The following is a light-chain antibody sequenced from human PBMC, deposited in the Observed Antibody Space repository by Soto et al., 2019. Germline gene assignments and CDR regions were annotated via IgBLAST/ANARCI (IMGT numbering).Light chain of an antibody. J-gene: IGKJ1*01. CDR3: QQYNSYSRT. CDR2: DAS. CDR1: QSISSW. V-gene: IGKV1-5*01. Sequence: DIQMTQSPSTLSASVGDRVTITCRASQSISSWLAWYQQKPGKAPKLLIYDASSLESGVPSRFSGSRSGTEFTLTISRLQPDDFATYYCQQYNSYSRTFDQGTKVEIK.